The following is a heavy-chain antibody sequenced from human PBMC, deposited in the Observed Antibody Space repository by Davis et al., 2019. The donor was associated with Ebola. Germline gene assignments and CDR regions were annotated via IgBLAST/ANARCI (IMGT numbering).Heavy chain of an antibody. Sequence: GESLKISCAASGFSVSSYWMHWVRQVPGKGLVWVSRMNEAGSRIDYVDSVRGRFTISRDSAKNMVFLQMNSLRAEDTAVYHCIRGFTGEEDSWGQGTLVTVSS. CDR2: MNEAGSRI. CDR1: GFSVSSYW. V-gene: IGHV3-74*01. J-gene: IGHJ4*02. D-gene: IGHD7-27*01. CDR3: IRGFTGEEDS.